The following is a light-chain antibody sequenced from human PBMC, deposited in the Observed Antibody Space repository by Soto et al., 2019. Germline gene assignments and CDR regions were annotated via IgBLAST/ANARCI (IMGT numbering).Light chain of an antibody. CDR1: QGIRSW. CDR2: AAS. V-gene: IGKV1D-16*01. J-gene: IGKJ1*01. CDR3: QQYDSFPWT. Sequence: DIQMTQSPSSLSASVGDRVTITCRASQGIRSWLAWYQQKPEKAPKSLIYAASNLQSGVPSRFSGSGSGTDFTLTISSLQPEDFATYYCQQYDSFPWTFGQGTKVEIK.